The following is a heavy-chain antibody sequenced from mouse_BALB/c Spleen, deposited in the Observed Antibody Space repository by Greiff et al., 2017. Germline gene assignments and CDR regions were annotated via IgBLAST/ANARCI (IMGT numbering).Heavy chain of an antibody. V-gene: IGHV7-1*02. CDR1: GFTFSDFY. D-gene: IGHD1-1*01. J-gene: IGHJ1*01. Sequence: EVQRVESGGGLVQPGGSLRLSCATSGFTFSDFYMEWVRQPPGKRLEWIAASRNKANDYTTEYSASVKGRFIVSRDAYQSILYLQMNARRATDTAIYFYASDAYYCSNWYFDVWGAGTTVTVSS. CDR2: SRNKANDYTT. CDR3: ASDAYYCSNWYFDV.